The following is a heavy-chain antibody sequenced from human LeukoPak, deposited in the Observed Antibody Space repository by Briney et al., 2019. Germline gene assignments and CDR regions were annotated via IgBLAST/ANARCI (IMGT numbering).Heavy chain of an antibody. D-gene: IGHD2-21*01. Sequence: QPGGSLRLSCAASGFTVGTNSMSWVRQSPGKGLEWVSVIYSGGSTYYADSVNGRFTISRDNSKNTLFLQMNSLRAEDTALYYCASAREYCGSAECYEYFQHWGQGTLVTVSS. CDR1: GFTVGTNS. CDR2: IYSGGST. CDR3: ASAREYCGSAECYEYFQH. J-gene: IGHJ1*01. V-gene: IGHV3-53*01.